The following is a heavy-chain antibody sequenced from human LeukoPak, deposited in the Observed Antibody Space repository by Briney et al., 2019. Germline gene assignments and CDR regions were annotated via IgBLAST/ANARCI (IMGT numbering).Heavy chain of an antibody. CDR2: ITNTGNTM. CDR3: ARGPSSPFDY. J-gene: IGHJ4*02. Sequence: GGSLRLSCTAPGFTFSDYYMSWIRQAPGKGLEWVSYITNTGNTMYYADSVKGRFTISRDNAKNSLSLQMNSLRAEDTAVYYCARGPSSPFDYWGQGILVTVSS. V-gene: IGHV3-11*04. CDR1: GFTFSDYY.